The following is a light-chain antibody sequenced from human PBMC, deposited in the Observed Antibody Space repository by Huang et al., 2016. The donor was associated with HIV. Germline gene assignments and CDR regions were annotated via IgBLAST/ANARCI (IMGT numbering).Light chain of an antibody. J-gene: IGKJ1*01. Sequence: EIVMTQSPVTLSVSPGERATVSCRASQSVTEDLAWYQQKPGQAPRRLIYGASARATGVAARFIGRGSGTEFTLTISSLQSEDFAVYYCQQYSNWPRTFGQGTKVEIK. CDR2: GAS. CDR3: QQYSNWPRT. V-gene: IGKV3-15*01. CDR1: QSVTED.